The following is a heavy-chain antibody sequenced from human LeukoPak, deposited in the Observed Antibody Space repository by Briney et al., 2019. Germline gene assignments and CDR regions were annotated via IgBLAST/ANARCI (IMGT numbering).Heavy chain of an antibody. CDR2: IYYSGST. CDR1: GGSISSGDYY. V-gene: IGHV4-30-4*01. Sequence: SETLSLTCTVSGGSISSGDYYWSWIRQPPGKGLEWIGYIYYSGSTYYNPSLKSRVTISVDTSKNQFSLKLSPVTAADTAVYYCARRAFYDYVWGSYREDAFDIWGQGTMVTVSS. CDR3: ARRAFYDYVWGSYREDAFDI. J-gene: IGHJ3*02. D-gene: IGHD3-16*02.